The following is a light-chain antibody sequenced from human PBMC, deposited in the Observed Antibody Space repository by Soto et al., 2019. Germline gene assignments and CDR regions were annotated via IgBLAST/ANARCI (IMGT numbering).Light chain of an antibody. V-gene: IGLV2-8*01. Sequence: QSVLTQPPSASWSPGQAVTISCTGTSSDVGGYNYVSWYQQYPGKSPQLVIYEVNKRPSGVPDRFSGSKSGNTASLTVFGLQAEDEADYYCSSYVGTKSYVFGTGTKVT. CDR3: SSYVGTKSYV. J-gene: IGLJ1*01. CDR2: EVN. CDR1: SSDVGGYNY.